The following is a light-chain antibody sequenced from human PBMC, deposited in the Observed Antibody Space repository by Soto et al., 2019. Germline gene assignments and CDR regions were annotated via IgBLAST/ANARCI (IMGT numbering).Light chain of an antibody. Sequence: EIVLTQSPGILSLSPGERATLSCRASQSVSSSYLAWYQQKPGQPPKLLIYWASSRESGVPDRFSGSGSGTDFTLTISSLQAEDVAVYYCHQYYDGPRTFGQGTTVEIK. CDR3: HQYYDGPRT. CDR2: WAS. V-gene: IGKV3-20*01. J-gene: IGKJ1*01. CDR1: QSVSSSY.